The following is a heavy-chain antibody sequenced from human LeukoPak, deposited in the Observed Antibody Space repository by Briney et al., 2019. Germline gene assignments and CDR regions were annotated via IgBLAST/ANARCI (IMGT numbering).Heavy chain of an antibody. CDR3: ARDFSGFCSGDSCRKYYFDY. D-gene: IGHD2-15*01. CDR2: IYYRGTT. J-gene: IGHJ4*02. V-gene: IGHV4-39*07. Sequence: PSETLSLTCTVSGGSISSSSYYWGWIRQPPGKGLEWIGTIYYRGTTYYNPSLKSRVTISVDTSKNQFSLKLSSVTAADTAVYYCARDFSGFCSGDSCRKYYFDYWGQGTLVTVSS. CDR1: GGSISSSSYY.